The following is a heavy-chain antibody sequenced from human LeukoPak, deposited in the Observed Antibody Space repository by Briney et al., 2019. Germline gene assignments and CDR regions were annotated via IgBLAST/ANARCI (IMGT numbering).Heavy chain of an antibody. V-gene: IGHV4-59*01. CDR2: IYYSGST. CDR1: GGSISSYY. CDR3: ARRRSGHDAFDI. Sequence: PSETLSLTCTVSGGSISSYYWSWTRQPPGKGLEWIWYIYYSGSTNYNPSLKSRVTISVDTSKNQFSLKLSSVTAADTAVYYCARRRSGHDAFDIWGKGTMVTVSS. J-gene: IGHJ3*02. D-gene: IGHD3-3*01.